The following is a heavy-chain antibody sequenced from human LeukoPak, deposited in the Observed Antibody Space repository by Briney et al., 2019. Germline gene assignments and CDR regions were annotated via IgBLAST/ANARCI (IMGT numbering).Heavy chain of an antibody. D-gene: IGHD3-9*01. Sequence: PSETLSLTCTVSGGSIINYYWSWIRQSAGKGLEWVGHIYITGSTNYNPSLKSRLTMSVDTSKNQFSLKLRSVTAADTAVYYCARLKFYDSTGYNSGYYMDVWGKGITVTVSS. J-gene: IGHJ6*03. CDR2: IYITGST. CDR1: GGSIINYY. V-gene: IGHV4-4*07. CDR3: ARLKFYDSTGYNSGYYMDV.